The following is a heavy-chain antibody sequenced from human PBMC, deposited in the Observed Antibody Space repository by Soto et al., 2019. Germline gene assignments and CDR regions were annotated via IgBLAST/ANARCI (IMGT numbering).Heavy chain of an antibody. D-gene: IGHD6-19*01. CDR3: VRDRQWLDY. CDR2: IPHDGANK. CDR1: GFTFSTYL. J-gene: IGHJ4*02. V-gene: IGHV3-30-3*01. Sequence: QVHLVESGGGVVQPGRSLRLSCAASGFTFSTYLMNWVRQAPGKGLEWVAVIPHDGANKYYADSVKGRFTISRDNSKNTLYLEMNRLRNEDTAVYYCVRDRQWLDYWGQGTLVTVS.